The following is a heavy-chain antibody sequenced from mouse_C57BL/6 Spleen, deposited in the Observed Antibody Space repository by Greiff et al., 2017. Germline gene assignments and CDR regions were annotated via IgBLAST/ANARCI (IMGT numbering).Heavy chain of an antibody. CDR2: ISSGGSYT. CDR3: AREITTVFDY. CDR1: GFTFSSYG. D-gene: IGHD1-1*01. V-gene: IGHV5-6*01. Sequence: EVKLVESGGDLVKPGGSLKLSCAASGFTFSSYGMSWVRQTPDKRLEWVATISSGGSYTYYPDSVKGRFTISRYNAKNTLYLQMSSLKSEDTAMYYCAREITTVFDYWGQGTTLTVSS. J-gene: IGHJ2*01.